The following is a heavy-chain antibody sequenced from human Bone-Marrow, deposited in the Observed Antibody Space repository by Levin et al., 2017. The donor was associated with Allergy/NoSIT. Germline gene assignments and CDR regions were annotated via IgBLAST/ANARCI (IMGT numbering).Heavy chain of an antibody. V-gene: IGHV1-3*01. CDR2: INAGNGNT. D-gene: IGHD4-17*01. J-gene: IGHJ5*02. Sequence: GASVKVSCKASGYTFTSYAMHWVRQAPGQRLEWMGWINAGNGNTKYSQKFQGRVTITRDTSASTAYMELSSLRSEDTAVYYCARGVEPTVTTVWFDPWGQGTLVTVSS. CDR1: GYTFTSYA. CDR3: ARGVEPTVTTVWFDP.